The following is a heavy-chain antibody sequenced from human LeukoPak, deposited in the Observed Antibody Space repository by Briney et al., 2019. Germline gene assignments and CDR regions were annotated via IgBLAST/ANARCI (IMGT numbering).Heavy chain of an antibody. CDR3: ARDKIEGPTKLDY. V-gene: IGHV3-7*01. CDR2: IKQDGSEK. J-gene: IGHJ4*02. D-gene: IGHD1-1*01. CDR1: GFTFGSYW. Sequence: GGSLRLSCAASGFTFGSYWMSWVRQAPGKGLEWVANIKQDGSEKYYVDSVKGRFTISRDNAKNSLYLQMNSLRAEDTAVYYCARDKIEGPTKLDYWGQGILVTVSS.